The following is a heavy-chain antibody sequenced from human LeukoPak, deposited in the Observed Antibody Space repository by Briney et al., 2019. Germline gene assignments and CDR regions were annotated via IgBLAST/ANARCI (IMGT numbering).Heavy chain of an antibody. CDR1: GFTFSSYA. Sequence: GGSLRLSCAASGFTFSSYAMGWVRQAPGKGLEWVSAISGSGDSTYYGDSVKGRFTISRDNSKNTLYLQMNSLRAEDTAVYYCAKTRPLDSSSWSHGDYWGQGTLVTVSS. J-gene: IGHJ4*02. CDR3: AKTRPLDSSSWSHGDY. D-gene: IGHD6-13*01. CDR2: ISGSGDST. V-gene: IGHV3-23*01.